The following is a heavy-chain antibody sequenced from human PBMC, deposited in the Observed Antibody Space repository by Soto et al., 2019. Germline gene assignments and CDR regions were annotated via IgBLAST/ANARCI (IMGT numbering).Heavy chain of an antibody. V-gene: IGHV3-23*01. Sequence: EVQLLESGGGLVQPGGSLTLSCAASGFTFSSYAMGWVRQAPGTGPEWVSVIDGSGGDRSLADSVKGRFTISRDNSKNTLYLHMNSLRAEDTARYYCAKEMVAAAYVETSPFDFWGQGTLVTVSS. CDR3: AKEMVAAAYVETSPFDF. J-gene: IGHJ4*02. CDR2: IDGSGGDR. CDR1: GFTFSSYA. D-gene: IGHD2-15*01.